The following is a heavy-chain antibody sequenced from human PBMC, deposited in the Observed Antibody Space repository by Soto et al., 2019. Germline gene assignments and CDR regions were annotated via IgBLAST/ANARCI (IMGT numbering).Heavy chain of an antibody. J-gene: IGHJ4*02. CDR3: AKDLIKRYNSGRPVDS. D-gene: IGHD6-19*01. CDR2: IGSRGDST. CDR1: GFTFSSFA. Sequence: EVQLLESGGGLVQPGGSLRLSCAASGFTFSSFAMSWVRQAPGKGLEWVSAIGSRGDSTYYADSVKGRFTISRDKSKNALYLQMNSLRAEDTAVYYCAKDLIKRYNSGRPVDSWGQGTLVTVSS. V-gene: IGHV3-23*01.